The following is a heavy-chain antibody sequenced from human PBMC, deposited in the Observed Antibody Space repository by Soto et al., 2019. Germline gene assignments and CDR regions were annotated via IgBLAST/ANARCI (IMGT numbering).Heavy chain of an antibody. Sequence: QITLKESGPTRVKPTQTLALTCTFSGFSLTTSGVGVGWIRKTPGKALEWLAVIYWDDDKRYNPSLKNRLTLTKDTSKNQGVLIMADMDPVDTATYFCAHRGYMYGNWDHGYFDYWGQGTLVTVSS. J-gene: IGHJ4*02. V-gene: IGHV2-5*02. CDR1: GFSLTTSGVG. CDR2: IYWDDDK. D-gene: IGHD5-18*01. CDR3: AHRGYMYGNWDHGYFDY.